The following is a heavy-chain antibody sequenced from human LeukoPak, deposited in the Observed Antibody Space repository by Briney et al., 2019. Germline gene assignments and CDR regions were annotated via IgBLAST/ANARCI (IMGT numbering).Heavy chain of an antibody. CDR1: GYTFTSYY. J-gene: IGHJ4*02. D-gene: IGHD6-19*01. Sequence: ASVKVSCKASGYTFTSYYMHWVRQAPGQGLEWMGIINPSGGSTSYAQKFQGRVTMTEDTSTDTAYMELSSLRSEDTAVYYCATASLWYSSGEWDYYFDYWGQGTLVTVSS. CDR2: INPSGGST. CDR3: ATASLWYSSGEWDYYFDY. V-gene: IGHV1-46*01.